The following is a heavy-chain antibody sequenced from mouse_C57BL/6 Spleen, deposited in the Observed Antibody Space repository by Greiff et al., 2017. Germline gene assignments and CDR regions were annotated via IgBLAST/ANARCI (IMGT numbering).Heavy chain of an antibody. D-gene: IGHD1-1*01. Sequence: VQLQQSGPVLVKPGASVKMSCKASGYTFTDYYMNWVKQSHGKSLEWIGVINPYNGGTSYNQKFKGKATLTVDKSSSTAYMERNSLTSEDSAVYYCARAPTVVAPDYWGQGTTLTVSS. CDR3: ARAPTVVAPDY. V-gene: IGHV1-19*01. CDR2: INPYNGGT. J-gene: IGHJ2*01. CDR1: GYTFTDYY.